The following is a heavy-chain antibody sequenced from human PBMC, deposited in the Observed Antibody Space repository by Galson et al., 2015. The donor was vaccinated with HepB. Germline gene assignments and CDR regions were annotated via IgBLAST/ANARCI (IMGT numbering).Heavy chain of an antibody. Sequence: QSGAQVKKPGESLRISCTGSGYRFSGYWISWVRQMHGKGLEWIGRIYPTDSYTHYSPSFQGHVTISADMSLSTAYLQWSSLKASDTAMYFCARHFSSSSGWFDPWGQGTLVTVSS. CDR3: ARHFSSSSGWFDP. V-gene: IGHV5-10-1*01. D-gene: IGHD3-3*02. CDR1: GYRFSGYW. J-gene: IGHJ5*02. CDR2: IYPTDSYT.